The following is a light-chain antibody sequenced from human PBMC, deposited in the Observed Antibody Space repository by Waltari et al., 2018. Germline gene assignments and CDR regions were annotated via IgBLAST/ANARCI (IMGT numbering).Light chain of an antibody. CDR1: NNDIGAYNY. V-gene: IGLV2-14*03. CDR2: DVD. J-gene: IGLJ2*01. Sequence: QSALTQPASVSGSPGQSISISCTGSNNDIGAYNYVSWYQQYPGKAPKVLIFDVDNRPSGISNRFSGSKSGNTASLTISGLQAEDEADCFCSSYTRSTTLVFGEGTKLTVL. CDR3: SSYTRSTTLV.